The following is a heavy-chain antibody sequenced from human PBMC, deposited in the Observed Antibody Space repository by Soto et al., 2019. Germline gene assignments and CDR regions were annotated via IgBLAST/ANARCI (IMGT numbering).Heavy chain of an antibody. CDR3: ATARVVASYYYYGMDV. Sequence: SVKVSCKASGGTFSSYAISWVRQAPGQGLEWMGGIIPIFGTANYAQKFQGRVTITADESTSTTYMELSSLRSEDTAVYYCATARVVASYYYYGMDVWGQGTTVTVSS. J-gene: IGHJ6*02. V-gene: IGHV1-69*13. CDR2: IIPIFGTA. CDR1: GGTFSSYA. D-gene: IGHD2-15*01.